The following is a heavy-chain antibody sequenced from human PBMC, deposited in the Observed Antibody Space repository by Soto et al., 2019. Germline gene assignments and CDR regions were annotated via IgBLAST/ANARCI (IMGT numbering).Heavy chain of an antibody. Sequence: QVQLVQSGAELKKPGASVKVSCKASGYTFTSYGISWVRQAPGQGLEWMGWISAYNGNTNYAQKLQGRVTMTTDTSTSTAYMELRSLRSDDTAVYYCAREYAVAGTGADAFDIWGQGTMVTVSS. CDR1: GYTFTSYG. CDR3: AREYAVAGTGADAFDI. V-gene: IGHV1-18*01. J-gene: IGHJ3*02. CDR2: ISAYNGNT. D-gene: IGHD6-19*01.